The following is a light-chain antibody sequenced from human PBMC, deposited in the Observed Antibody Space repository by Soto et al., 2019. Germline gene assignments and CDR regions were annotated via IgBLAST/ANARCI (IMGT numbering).Light chain of an antibody. CDR1: SSDIGGYDY. CDR2: DVS. V-gene: IGLV2-11*01. CDR3: CSYAGTYTFV. Sequence: QSVLTQPLSVSGSPGQSVTISCTGTSSDIGGYDYVSWYQQLPGKAPKLMIYDVSKRPSEVPDRFSGSRSGNTASLTISGLQAEDDADYYCCSYAGTYTFVFATGTKLTVL. J-gene: IGLJ1*01.